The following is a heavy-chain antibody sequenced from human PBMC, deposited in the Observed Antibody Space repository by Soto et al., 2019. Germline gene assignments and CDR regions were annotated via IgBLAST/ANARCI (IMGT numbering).Heavy chain of an antibody. J-gene: IGHJ4*02. Sequence: QVQLVQSGAELKKPGSSVKVSCKASGDTFSGYPINWVRQAPGEGLEWMGRIIPGFGTTNDAQRFEGRVTFTADESTNPAYRDLRGLLSEDPAVYYCARDGGFGELKFWGPGTLVTFSS. CDR2: IIPGFGTT. D-gene: IGHD3-10*01. V-gene: IGHV1-69*18. CDR1: GDTFSGYP. CDR3: ARDGGFGELKF.